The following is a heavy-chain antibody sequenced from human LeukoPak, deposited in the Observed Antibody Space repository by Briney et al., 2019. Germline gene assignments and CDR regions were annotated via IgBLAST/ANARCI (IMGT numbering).Heavy chain of an antibody. J-gene: IGHJ4*02. Sequence: GKSLRLSCAASGFTFSTYAMHWVRQGPGKGLEWVAVISYDGSNKYYADSVKGRFTISRDNSKNTLYLQMSSLSAEDTAVYYCARTTTSHYYGSGSYALGYWGQGTLVTVPS. D-gene: IGHD3-10*01. CDR3: ARTTTSHYYGSGSYALGY. V-gene: IGHV3-30-3*01. CDR2: ISYDGSNK. CDR1: GFTFSTYA.